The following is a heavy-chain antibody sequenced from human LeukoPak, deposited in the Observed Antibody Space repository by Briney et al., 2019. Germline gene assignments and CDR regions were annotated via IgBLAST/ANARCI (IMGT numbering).Heavy chain of an antibody. J-gene: IGHJ6*03. D-gene: IGHD3-16*02. CDR2: IIPIFGTA. CDR1: GGTFSSYA. V-gene: IGHV1-69*05. Sequence: ASVKVSCKASGGTFSSYAISWVRQAPGQGLEWTGGIIPIFGTANYAQKFQGRVTITTDESTSTAYMELSSLRSEDTAVYYCARGRYNYYYMDVWGKGTTVTVSS. CDR3: ARGRYNYYYMDV.